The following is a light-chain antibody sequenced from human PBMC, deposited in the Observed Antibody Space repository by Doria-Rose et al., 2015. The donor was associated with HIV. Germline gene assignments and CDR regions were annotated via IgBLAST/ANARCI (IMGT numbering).Light chain of an antibody. CDR1: QRFSSTY. CDR3: HRYGTSWT. CDR2: DGS. J-gene: IGKJ1*01. Sequence: EIVMTQSPGTLSLSPGERATLSCRASQRFSSTYLAWYQQKPGQDPSLLIYDGSTRATGIPDRFSASGSGTDFTLTINRLEPEDFALYYCHRYGTSWTFGQGTKVEI. V-gene: IGKV3-20*01.